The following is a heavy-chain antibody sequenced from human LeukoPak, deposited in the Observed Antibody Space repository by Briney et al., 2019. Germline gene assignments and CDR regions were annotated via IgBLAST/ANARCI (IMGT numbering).Heavy chain of an antibody. CDR1: GASINSNY. V-gene: IGHV4-59*01. CDR2: IYYSGST. J-gene: IGHJ4*02. CDR3: ARGGYSGYDPRGYYFDY. Sequence: SETLSLTCTVSGASINSNYWSWIRQPPGKGLEWIGYIYYSGSTNYNPSLKSRVTISVDTSKNQFSLKLSSVTAADTAVYDCARGGYSGYDPRGYYFDYWGQGTLVTVSS. D-gene: IGHD5-12*01.